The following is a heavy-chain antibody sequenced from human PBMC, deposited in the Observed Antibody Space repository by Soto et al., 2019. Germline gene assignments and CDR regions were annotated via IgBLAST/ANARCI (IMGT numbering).Heavy chain of an antibody. CDR1: GFTFSSHA. V-gene: IGHV3-23*01. CDR3: AKDPHS. CDR2: ISGSAYST. Sequence: PGESLKISCTASGFTFSSHAMSWVRRAPGKGLEWVSGISGSAYSTYYADSVEGRFTISRDNSKSTLYLQINSLRADDTAVYYCAKDPHSWGQGTQVTVSS. J-gene: IGHJ4*02.